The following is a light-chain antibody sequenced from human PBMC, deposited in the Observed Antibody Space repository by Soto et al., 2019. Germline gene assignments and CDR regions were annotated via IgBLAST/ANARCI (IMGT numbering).Light chain of an antibody. J-gene: IGKJ4*01. CDR3: RQRSNWPLT. Sequence: EIVLTQSPVTLSLSPGERATLSCRASQSVSSSYLAWYQQKPGQAPRLLIYDASNRATGIPARFSGSGSGTDFTLTISSLEPEDFAVYYCRQRSNWPLTFGGGTKVDIK. CDR2: DAS. CDR1: QSVSSSY. V-gene: IGKV3D-20*02.